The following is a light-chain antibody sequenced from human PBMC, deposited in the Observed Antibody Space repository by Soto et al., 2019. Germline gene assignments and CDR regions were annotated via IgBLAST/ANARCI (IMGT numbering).Light chain of an antibody. J-gene: IGKJ3*01. CDR1: QSVSSSY. V-gene: IGKV3-20*01. CDR3: QQYGSSLFT. Sequence: IVLTQSTGTLSLSPGERATLSCRASQSVSSSYLAWYQQKPGQAPRLLIYGASSRATGIPDRFSGSGSGTDFTLTITRLEPEDFAVYYCQQYGSSLFTFGPGTKVDI. CDR2: GAS.